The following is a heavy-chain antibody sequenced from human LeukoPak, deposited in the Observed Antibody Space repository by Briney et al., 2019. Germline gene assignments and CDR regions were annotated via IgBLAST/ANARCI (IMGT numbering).Heavy chain of an antibody. J-gene: IGHJ6*03. Sequence: AGGSLRLSCAASGFTFSSYAMSWVRQAPGKGLEWVSVIYSGGSTYYADSVKGRFTISRDNSKNTLYLQMNSLRAEDTAVYYCARVQTTHYYYYYYMDVWGKGTTVTISS. V-gene: IGHV3-66*01. CDR2: IYSGGST. D-gene: IGHD4-11*01. CDR3: ARVQTTHYYYYYYMDV. CDR1: GFTFSSYA.